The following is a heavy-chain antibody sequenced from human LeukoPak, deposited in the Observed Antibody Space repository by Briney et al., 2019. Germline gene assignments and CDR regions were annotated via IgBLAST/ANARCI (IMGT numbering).Heavy chain of an antibody. V-gene: IGHV3-30-3*01. CDR2: ISYDGSNK. J-gene: IGHJ4*02. D-gene: IGHD3-3*01. CDR1: GFTFSSYA. CDR3: ASEIIFGSFDY. Sequence: RGGSLRLSCAASGFTFSSYAMHWVRQAPGKGLEWVAVISYDGSNKYYADSVKGRFTISRDNSKNTLYLQMNSLRAEDTAVYYCASEIIFGSFDYWGQGTLVTVSS.